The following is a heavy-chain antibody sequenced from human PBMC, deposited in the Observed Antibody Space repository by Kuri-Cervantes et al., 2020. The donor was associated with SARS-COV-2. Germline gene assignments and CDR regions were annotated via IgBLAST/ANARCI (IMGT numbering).Heavy chain of an antibody. V-gene: IGHV3-11*06. CDR2: ISSSSSYI. D-gene: IGHD4-11*01. Sequence: GESLKISCAASGFTFGDYYMSWLRQAPGKGLEWVSSISSSSSYIYYADSVKGRFTISRDNAKNSLYLQMNSLRAEDTAVYYCAREGHDYSNLRTPYYYYYYMDVWGKGTTVTVSS. CDR3: AREGHDYSNLRTPYYYYYYMDV. J-gene: IGHJ6*03. CDR1: GFTFGDYY.